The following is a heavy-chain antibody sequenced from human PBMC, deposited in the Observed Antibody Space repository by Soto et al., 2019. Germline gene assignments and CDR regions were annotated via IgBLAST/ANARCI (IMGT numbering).Heavy chain of an antibody. CDR1: GFAVSNSY. J-gene: IGHJ1*01. CDR3: ARDWNGDSVIEH. CDR2: IYADGTT. Sequence: EVQLVETGGGLIQPGGSLSLSCAASGFAVSNSYVSWVRQAPGKGLEWVSVIYADGTTHSADSVRGRFTISRDSSRNTVYLQMNNLRAEDTAVYYCARDWNGDSVIEHWGQGTLVTVSS. D-gene: IGHD4-17*01. V-gene: IGHV3-53*02.